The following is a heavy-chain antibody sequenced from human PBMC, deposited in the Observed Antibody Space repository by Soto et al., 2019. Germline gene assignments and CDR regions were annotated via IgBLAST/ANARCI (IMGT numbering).Heavy chain of an antibody. CDR2: IPDSGSS. CDR1: GYSVTSGGFF. Sequence: QVQLQESGPGLVKPSQTLSLTCTVSGYSVTSGGFFWIWVRQHPGKVLEWIGHIPDSGSSYPSPTLKSRLTLSVDTSKNQFSLTLTSVLASDTALYYCARGHRTLSTHPLFDYWGQGILVTVS. D-gene: IGHD2-2*01. V-gene: IGHV4-31*02. J-gene: IGHJ4*02. CDR3: ARGHRTLSTHPLFDY.